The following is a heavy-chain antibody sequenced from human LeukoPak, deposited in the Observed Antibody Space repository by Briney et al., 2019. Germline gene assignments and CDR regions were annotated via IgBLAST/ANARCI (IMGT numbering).Heavy chain of an antibody. CDR2: ISYDGSNK. Sequence: PGRSLRLSCAASGFSFSTYGIHWVRQAPGKGLEWVAVISYDGSNKYYADSVKGRFTISRDNAKNSLYLQMNSLRAEDTAVYYCARDRGGAYDFWSGYYTGYFDYWGQGTLVPVSS. CDR1: GFSFSTYG. CDR3: ARDRGGAYDFWSGYYTGYFDY. J-gene: IGHJ4*02. V-gene: IGHV3-30*03. D-gene: IGHD3-3*01.